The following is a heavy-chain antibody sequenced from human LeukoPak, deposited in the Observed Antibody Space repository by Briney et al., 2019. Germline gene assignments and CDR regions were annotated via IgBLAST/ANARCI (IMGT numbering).Heavy chain of an antibody. J-gene: IGHJ3*02. CDR1: GGSISSSSYY. CDR2: IYSGGST. Sequence: SETLSLTCTVSGGSISSSSYYWDWIRQSPGKGLEWIGNIYSGGSTSYTPSLKSRVTISVDTSKNQFSLKLSSVTAADTAIYFCARHSRSGSGGYENAFDIWGQGTMVTVSS. D-gene: IGHD5-12*01. CDR3: ARHSRSGSGGYENAFDI. V-gene: IGHV4-39*01.